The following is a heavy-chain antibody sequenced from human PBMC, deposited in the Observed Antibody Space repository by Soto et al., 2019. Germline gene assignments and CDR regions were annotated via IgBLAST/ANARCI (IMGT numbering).Heavy chain of an antibody. Sequence: SETLSLTCTVSGGSISSGDYYWSWIRQPPGKGLEWIGYIYYSGSTYYNPSLKSRVTISVDTSKNQFSLKLSSVTAADTAVYYCATGTEYGDYLYPFDYWGQGTLVTVSS. J-gene: IGHJ4*02. V-gene: IGHV4-30-4*01. D-gene: IGHD4-17*01. CDR2: IYYSGST. CDR1: GGSISSGDYY. CDR3: ATGTEYGDYLYPFDY.